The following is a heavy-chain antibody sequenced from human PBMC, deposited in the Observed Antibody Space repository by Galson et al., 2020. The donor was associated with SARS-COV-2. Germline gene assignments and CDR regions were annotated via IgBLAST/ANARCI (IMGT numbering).Heavy chain of an antibody. J-gene: IGHJ6*02. Sequence: SVKVSCKASGGTFSSYAISWVRQAPGQGLEWMGGIIPIFGTANYAQTFQGRVTINADESTSPAYMELSSLRSEDTAVYYCARVGKGNDFWSGYYDNYYYYGMDVWGQGTTVTVSS. CDR1: GGTFSSYA. D-gene: IGHD3-3*01. CDR2: IIPIFGTA. V-gene: IGHV1-69*13. CDR3: ARVGKGNDFWSGYYDNYYYYGMDV.